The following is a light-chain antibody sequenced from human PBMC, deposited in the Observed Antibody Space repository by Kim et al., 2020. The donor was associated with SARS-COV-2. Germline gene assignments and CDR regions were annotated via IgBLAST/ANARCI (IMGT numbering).Light chain of an antibody. CDR3: QQYVGSPCT. CDR2: GAA. CDR1: QSISSSY. Sequence: LSLGERAALACRASQSISSSYLAWYQQKPGQAPRLLIYGAASRATGIPDRFSGSGSGTDFTLTISRLEAEDFAVYYCQQYVGSPCTFGQGTKLEIK. J-gene: IGKJ2*02. V-gene: IGKV3-20*01.